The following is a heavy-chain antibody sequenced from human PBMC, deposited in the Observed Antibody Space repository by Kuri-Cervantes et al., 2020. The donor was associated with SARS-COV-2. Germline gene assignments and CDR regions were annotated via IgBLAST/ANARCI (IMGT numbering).Heavy chain of an antibody. J-gene: IGHJ5*01. D-gene: IGHD2-2*03. CDR1: GLTFRSYA. CDR2: ISSNGGST. CDR3: AKEGLGHCSTTSCCPDS. Sequence: GESLKISCAASGLTFRSYAMHWVCQAPGKGLEYVSAISSNGGSTYYANPVKGRFTISRDNSKNTLYLQMGSLRAEDMSVYYCAKEGLGHCSTTSCCPDSWGQGTLVTVSS. V-gene: IGHV3-64*01.